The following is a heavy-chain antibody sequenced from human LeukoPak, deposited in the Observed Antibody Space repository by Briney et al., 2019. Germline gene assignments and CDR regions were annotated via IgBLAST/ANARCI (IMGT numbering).Heavy chain of an antibody. CDR3: ARETVAGTFDY. CDR1: GFTLSDYY. V-gene: IGHV3-11*01. Sequence: GVSLRLSCGVAGFTLSDYYISWIRQAPGKGLEWVSDISSRDGTIHFADSVKGRFTMSWDNAENSLYLQMNSLRTDDTAVYYCARETVAGTFDYWGQGTLVTVSS. J-gene: IGHJ4*02. CDR2: ISSRDGTI. D-gene: IGHD6-19*01.